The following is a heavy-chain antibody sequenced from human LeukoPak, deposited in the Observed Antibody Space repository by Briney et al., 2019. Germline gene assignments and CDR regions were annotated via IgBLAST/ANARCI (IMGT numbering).Heavy chain of an antibody. CDR2: IIPIFGTA. V-gene: IGHV1-69*13. J-gene: IGHJ4*02. CDR3: ARDRGATTVYFDY. Sequence: ASVKVSCKASGGTFSSYAISWVRQAPGQGLEWMGGIIPIFGTANYAQKFQGRVTITADESTSTAYMELSSLRSEDTAVYYCARDRGATTVYFDYWGQGTLDTVSS. D-gene: IGHD1-26*01. CDR1: GGTFSSYA.